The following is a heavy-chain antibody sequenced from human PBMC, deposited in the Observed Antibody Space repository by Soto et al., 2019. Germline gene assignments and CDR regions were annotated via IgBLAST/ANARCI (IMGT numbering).Heavy chain of an antibody. D-gene: IGHD5-18*01. J-gene: IGHJ6*03. Sequence: PGGSLRLSCAASGYTFSDYYMSWIRQAPGKGLEWISYIDTSGTKIYYADSVKGRFTIPRDNAKNSLYLQMNSLRAEDTAMYYCAREGGYSRYYYYHMDVWGKGTTVTVSS. CDR1: GYTFSDYY. CDR3: AREGGYSRYYYYHMDV. V-gene: IGHV3-11*04. CDR2: IDTSGTKI.